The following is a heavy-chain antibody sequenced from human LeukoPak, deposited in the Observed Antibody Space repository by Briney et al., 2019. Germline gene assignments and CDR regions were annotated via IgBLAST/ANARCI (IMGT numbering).Heavy chain of an antibody. V-gene: IGHV4-4*07. Sequence: SETLSLTCSVSGGSINRYYFSWIRQSAGKGLEWIGRIYSNGSPDYHPSLNSRVTMSVDTSKNQVSLKLYSMTAADTAVYYCARAHASGYFDVFDIWGQGTMVTVSS. D-gene: IGHD3-22*01. CDR2: IYSNGSP. CDR3: ARAHASGYFDVFDI. J-gene: IGHJ3*02. CDR1: GGSINRYY.